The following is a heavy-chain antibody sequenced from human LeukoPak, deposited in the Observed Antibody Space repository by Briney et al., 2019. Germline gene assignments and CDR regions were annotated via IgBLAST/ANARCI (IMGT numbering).Heavy chain of an antibody. D-gene: IGHD3-22*01. V-gene: IGHV4-4*07. Sequence: PSETLSLTCTVSGGSISNYYWNWIRQPAGKGLEWIGRIYTSENTNYNPSLKSRVTMSVDTSKNQLSLKLSSVTAADTAVYYCARGPRVHYFDSSGYYYNYYYYMDVWGKGTTLTVSS. CDR1: GGSISNYY. CDR3: ARGPRVHYFDSSGYYYNYYYYMDV. J-gene: IGHJ6*03. CDR2: IYTSENT.